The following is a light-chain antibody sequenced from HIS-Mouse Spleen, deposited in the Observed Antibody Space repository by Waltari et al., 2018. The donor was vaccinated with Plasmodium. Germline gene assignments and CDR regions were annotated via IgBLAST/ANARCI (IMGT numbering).Light chain of an antibody. V-gene: IGKV3-15*01. CDR1: QSVSSN. CDR3: QQYNNWSFT. Sequence: EIVMTQSPATLSVSPGERATLSCRASQSVSSNLAWYQQKPGQAPRLLIYGESTRATGIPSRFSGSVSGTEFTLTISSLQSEDFAVYYCQQYNNWSFTFGPGTKVDIK. J-gene: IGKJ3*01. CDR2: GES.